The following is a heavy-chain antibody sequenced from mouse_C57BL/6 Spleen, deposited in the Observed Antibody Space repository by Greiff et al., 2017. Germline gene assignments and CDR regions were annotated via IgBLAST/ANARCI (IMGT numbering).Heavy chain of an antibody. CDR3: ARGGNSSVFDY. D-gene: IGHD2-1*01. J-gene: IGHJ2*01. CDR1: GYTFTSYG. V-gene: IGHV1-81*01. CDR2: IYPRSGNT. Sequence: VQLVESGAELARPGASVKLSCKASGYTFTSYGISWVKQRTGQGLEWIGEIYPRSGNTYYNEKFKGKATLTADKSSSTAYMALRSLTSEDAAVYFCARGGNSSVFDYWGQGTTLTVSS.